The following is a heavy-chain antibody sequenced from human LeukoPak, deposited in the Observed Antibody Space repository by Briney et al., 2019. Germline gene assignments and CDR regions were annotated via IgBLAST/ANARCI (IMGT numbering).Heavy chain of an antibody. Sequence: GESLKISCTGFGYSFTTYWIGWVRQMPGKGLEWMGIIYPGDSDTRYSPSFQGQVTFSADKSISTAYLHWSSLKASDTAMYYCARQGASIFDYWGQGTLVTVSS. D-gene: IGHD4/OR15-4a*01. J-gene: IGHJ4*02. CDR1: GYSFTTYW. CDR2: IYPGDSDT. V-gene: IGHV5-51*01. CDR3: ARQGASIFDY.